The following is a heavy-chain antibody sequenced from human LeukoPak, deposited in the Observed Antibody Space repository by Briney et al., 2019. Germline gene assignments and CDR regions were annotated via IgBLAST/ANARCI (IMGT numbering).Heavy chain of an antibody. CDR3: ARRRYYDSTGYFE. J-gene: IGHJ1*01. Sequence: PSETLSLXCTVSGDFSSSSSYYWGWNRQPPGKGLEWIGDIYYTGKTYYNPSLKSRVFISIDTSKNYFSLNLNFVTAADTAVYYCARRRYYDSTGYFEWGRGSLVTVSS. D-gene: IGHD3-22*01. CDR2: IYYTGKT. CDR1: GDFSSSSSYY. V-gene: IGHV4-39*02.